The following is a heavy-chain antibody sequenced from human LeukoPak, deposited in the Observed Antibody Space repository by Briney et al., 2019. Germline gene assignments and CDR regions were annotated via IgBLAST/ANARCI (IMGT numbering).Heavy chain of an antibody. D-gene: IGHD3-22*01. CDR3: ATTNDGGGYQWGDFFDL. J-gene: IGHJ4*02. CDR2: IIPNLGTT. CDR1: GGTSNSHA. Sequence: ASVKVSCKASGGTSNSHAISWVRQAPGQGLEWMGRIIPNLGTTNRAQNFQDRVTLTADKSTNTAYMELTSLTSDDTAVYYCATTNDGGGYQWGDFFDLWGQGTLDTVSS. V-gene: IGHV1-69*04.